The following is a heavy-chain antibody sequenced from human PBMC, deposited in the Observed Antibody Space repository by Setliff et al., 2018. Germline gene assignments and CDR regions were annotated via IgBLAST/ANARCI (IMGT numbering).Heavy chain of an antibody. CDR3: ARATRNNFDY. CDR1: GGTFSSYA. V-gene: IGHV1-69*10. J-gene: IGHJ4*02. CDR2: IIPLLDIA. Sequence: SVKVSCKASGGTFSSYAISWVRQAPGQGLEWMGGIIPLLDIAKYAEKFKGRVTITADKSTSTAYVELSSLRSEDTAVYYCARATRNNFDYWGQGTLVTVSS.